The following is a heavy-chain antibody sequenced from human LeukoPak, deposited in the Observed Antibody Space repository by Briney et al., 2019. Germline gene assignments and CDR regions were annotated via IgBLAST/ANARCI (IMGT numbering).Heavy chain of an antibody. D-gene: IGHD3-22*01. V-gene: IGHV3-23*01. CDR3: AKCNRGVVVNLSHYYYYMDV. J-gene: IGHJ6*03. Sequence: GGSLRLSCAASGFTFSSYAMSWVRQAPGNGLEWVSAISGSGGSTYYADSVKGRFTISRDNSKNTLYLQMNSLRAEDTAVYYCAKCNRGVVVNLSHYYYYMDVWGKGTTVTVSS. CDR1: GFTFSSYA. CDR2: ISGSGGST.